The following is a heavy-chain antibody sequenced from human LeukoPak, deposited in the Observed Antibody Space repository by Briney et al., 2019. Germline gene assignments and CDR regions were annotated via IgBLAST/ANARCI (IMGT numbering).Heavy chain of an antibody. D-gene: IGHD1-26*01. CDR3: ARGSGSYPYYFDY. CDR1: GGSFSGYY. CDR2: IFYSGST. J-gene: IGHJ4*02. V-gene: IGHV4-59*01. Sequence: SETLSLTCAVYGGSFSGYYWSWIRQPPGKGLEWIGYIFYSGSTNYNPSLKSRVTISVDTSKNQFSLKVSSVTAADTAVYYCARGSGSYPYYFDYWGQGTLVTVSS.